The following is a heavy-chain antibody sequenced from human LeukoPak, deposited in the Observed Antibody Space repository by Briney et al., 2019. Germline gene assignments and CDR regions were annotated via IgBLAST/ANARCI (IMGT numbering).Heavy chain of an antibody. Sequence: GGSLRLSCAASGFTFSSYGMHWVRQAPGKGLEWVAFIRYDGSNKYYEDSVKGRITISRENSKNPLSLQMNSLRAEDTAVYYCAKAEYSSSKKCYYYYMDVWGKGTTVTVSS. V-gene: IGHV3-30*02. CDR1: GFTFSSYG. CDR2: IRYDGSNK. J-gene: IGHJ6*03. CDR3: AKAEYSSSKKCYYYYMDV. D-gene: IGHD6-6*01.